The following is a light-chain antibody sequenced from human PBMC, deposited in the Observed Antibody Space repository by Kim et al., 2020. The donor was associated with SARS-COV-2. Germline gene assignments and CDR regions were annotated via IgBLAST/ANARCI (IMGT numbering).Light chain of an antibody. J-gene: IGKJ5*01. Sequence: PGERATLSGRASQSVSNTYLAWYQQKPGQAPRLLIYGASRRATGIPDRFSGSGSGTDFTLTISRLEPEDFAVYYCQQYGKSLVITFGQGTRLEIK. CDR1: QSVSNTY. CDR3: QQYGKSLVIT. CDR2: GAS. V-gene: IGKV3-20*01.